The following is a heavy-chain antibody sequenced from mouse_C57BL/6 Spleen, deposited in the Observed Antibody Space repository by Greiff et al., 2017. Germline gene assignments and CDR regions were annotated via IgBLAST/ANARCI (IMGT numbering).Heavy chain of an antibody. D-gene: IGHD1-1*01. CDR3: AANLYGSSFAY. CDR2: ISYDGSN. Sequence: EVQVVESGPGLVKPSQSLSLTCSVTGYSITSGYYWNWIRQFPGNKLEWMGYISYDGSNNYNPSLKNRISITRDTSKNQFFLKLNSVTTEDTATYYCAANLYGSSFAYWGQGTLVTVSA. CDR1: GYSITSGYY. J-gene: IGHJ3*01. V-gene: IGHV3-6*01.